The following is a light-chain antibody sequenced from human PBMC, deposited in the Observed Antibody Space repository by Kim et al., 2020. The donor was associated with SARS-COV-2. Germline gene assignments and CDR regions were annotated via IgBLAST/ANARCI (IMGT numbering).Light chain of an antibody. V-gene: IGKV4-1*01. CDR3: QQYFATPYT. Sequence: DIVMTQSPDSLAVSLGERATINCKSSQNIFYSSNNKNFLTWYQQKPGQPPKVLIYWASIRESGVPDRFSGSGSATDFTLTTSSLQAEDVAVYYCQQYFATPYTFGQGTKLEI. CDR2: WAS. CDR1: QNIFYSSNNKNF. J-gene: IGKJ2*01.